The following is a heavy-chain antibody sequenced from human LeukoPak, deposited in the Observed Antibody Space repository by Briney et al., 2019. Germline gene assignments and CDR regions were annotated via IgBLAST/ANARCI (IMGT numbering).Heavy chain of an antibody. V-gene: IGHV4-34*01. CDR2: INHSGST. D-gene: IGHD2-2*01. CDR1: GGSFSGYY. J-gene: IGHJ4*02. Sequence: SETLSLTCAVYGGSFSGYYWSWIRQPPGKGLEWIGEINHSGSTNYNPSLKSRVTISVDTSKNQFSLKLSSVTAADTAAYYCARGDRGQVTSLDYWGQGTLVTVSS. CDR3: ARGDRGQVTSLDY.